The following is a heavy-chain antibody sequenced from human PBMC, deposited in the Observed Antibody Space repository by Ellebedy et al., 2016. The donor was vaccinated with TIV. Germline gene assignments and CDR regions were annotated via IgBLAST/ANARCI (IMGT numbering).Heavy chain of an antibody. CDR2: IHSGGNT. CDR1: GFTFSSYS. J-gene: IGHJ4*02. V-gene: IGHV3-53*01. Sequence: GESLKISXAASGFTFSSYSMNWVRQAPGKGLEWVSVIHSGGNTYYADSVKGRFTISRDSSKNTLYLQMNSLRAEDTAVYYCARGSGGNFDYWGQGTLVTVSS. D-gene: IGHD6-19*01. CDR3: ARGSGGNFDY.